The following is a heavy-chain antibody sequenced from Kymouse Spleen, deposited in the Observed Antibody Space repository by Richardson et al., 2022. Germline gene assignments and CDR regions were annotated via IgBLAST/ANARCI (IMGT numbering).Heavy chain of an antibody. CDR3: AGSSSYYYYYGMDV. J-gene: IGHJ6*02. Sequence: QVQLQESGPGLVKPSETLSLTCTVSGGSISSYYWSWIRQPPGKGLEWIGYIYYSGSTNYNPSLKSRVTISVDTSKNQFSLKLSSVTAADTAVYYCAGSSSYYYYYGMDVWGQGTTVTVSS. CDR1: GGSISSYY. CDR2: IYYSGST. D-gene: IGHD6-6*01. V-gene: IGHV4-59*01.